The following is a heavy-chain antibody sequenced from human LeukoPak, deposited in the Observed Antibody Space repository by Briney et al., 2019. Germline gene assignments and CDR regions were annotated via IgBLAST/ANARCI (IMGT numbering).Heavy chain of an antibody. D-gene: IGHD5-12*01. V-gene: IGHV1-69*05. CDR3: ERDLQFPTGGYDEAPEDY. CDR1: GGTFSSYA. Sequence: SVKVSCKASGGTFSSYAISWVRQAPGQGLEWMGRIIPIFGTANYAQKFQGRVAISTDESTSTAYMELSSLRSEDTAVYYCERDLQFPTGGYDEAPEDYWGQGTLVTVSS. CDR2: IIPIFGTA. J-gene: IGHJ4*02.